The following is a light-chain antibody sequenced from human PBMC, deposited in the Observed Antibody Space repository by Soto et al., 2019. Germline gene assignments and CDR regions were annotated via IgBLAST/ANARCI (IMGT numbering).Light chain of an antibody. Sequence: DVQMTQSPSSLSASVGDRVTITCRASQSISSYLNWYQQRPGKAPKVLIYGASSLQSGLPSRFSGSGSGTDFTLTISSLQPEDFATYYCQQSYSIPWTFGQGTKVDIK. CDR1: QSISSY. CDR3: QQSYSIPWT. V-gene: IGKV1-39*01. CDR2: GAS. J-gene: IGKJ1*01.